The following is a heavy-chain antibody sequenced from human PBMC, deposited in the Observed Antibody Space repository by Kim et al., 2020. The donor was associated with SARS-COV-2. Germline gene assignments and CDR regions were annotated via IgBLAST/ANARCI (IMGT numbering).Heavy chain of an antibody. J-gene: IGHJ4*02. CDR1: GFTFSSYA. CDR2: ISGSGGST. V-gene: IGHV3-23*01. D-gene: IGHD3-3*01. Sequence: GGSLRLSCAASGFTFSSYAMSWVRQAPGKGLEWVSAISGSGGSTYYADSVKGRFTISRDNSKNTLYLQMNSLRAEDTAVYYCAKDRDFWSGYTIPDFDYWGQGTLVTVSS. CDR3: AKDRDFWSGYTIPDFDY.